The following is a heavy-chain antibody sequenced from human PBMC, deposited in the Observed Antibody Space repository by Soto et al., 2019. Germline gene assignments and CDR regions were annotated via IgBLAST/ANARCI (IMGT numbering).Heavy chain of an antibody. CDR1: GGSFSGYY. CDR3: ARDDFWSCYYANWFDP. D-gene: IGHD3-3*01. Sequence: QVQLQQWGAGLLKPSETLSLTCAVYGGSFSGYYWSWIRQPPGKGLEWIGEINHSGSTNYNPSLKSRVTISVDTSKNQFSLKLSSVTAADTAVYYCARDDFWSCYYANWFDPWGQGTLVTVSS. V-gene: IGHV4-34*01. J-gene: IGHJ5*02. CDR2: INHSGST.